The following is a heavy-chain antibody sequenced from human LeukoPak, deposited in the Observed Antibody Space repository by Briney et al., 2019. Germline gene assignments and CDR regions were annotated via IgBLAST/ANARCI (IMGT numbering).Heavy chain of an antibody. V-gene: IGHV3-48*01. D-gene: IGHD3-3*01. CDR2: ISSGSSTM. Sequence: GGSLRLSCAASGFTFSSYAMNWVRQAPGKGLEWVSYISSGSSTMNYADSVKGRFTISRDNAKNSLYLQMNSLRVEDTAVYYCARDGFLQWLLYSYYFDYWGQGTLVTVSS. CDR1: GFTFSSYA. CDR3: ARDGFLQWLLYSYYFDY. J-gene: IGHJ4*02.